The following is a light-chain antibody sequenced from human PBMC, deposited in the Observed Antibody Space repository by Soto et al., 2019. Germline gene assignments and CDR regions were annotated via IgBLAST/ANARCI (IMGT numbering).Light chain of an antibody. V-gene: IGLV1-44*01. CDR1: NSNIGRNT. CDR2: SNN. CDR3: AAWDESPNVPV. Sequence: QSVLTQPPSASGTPGQRVTISCSGRNSNIGRNTVNWYQQLPGAAPNLLIYSNNERPSGVPDRFSGSKSGTSASLAISGLQSEDEAAYYCAAWDESPNVPVFGGGTKLTVL. J-gene: IGLJ2*01.